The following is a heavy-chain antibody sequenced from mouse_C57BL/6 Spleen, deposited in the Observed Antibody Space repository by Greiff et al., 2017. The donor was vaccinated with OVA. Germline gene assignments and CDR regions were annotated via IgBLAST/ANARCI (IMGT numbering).Heavy chain of an antibody. Sequence: DVKVEESGPGLVKPSQSLSLTCSVTGYSITSGYYWNWIRQFPGNKLEWMGYISYDGSNNYNPSLKNRISITRDTSKNQFFLKLNSVTTEDTATYYCARAFKGYFDVWGTGTTVTVSS. CDR1: GYSITSGYY. CDR2: ISYDGSN. J-gene: IGHJ1*03. V-gene: IGHV3-6*01. CDR3: ARAFKGYFDV.